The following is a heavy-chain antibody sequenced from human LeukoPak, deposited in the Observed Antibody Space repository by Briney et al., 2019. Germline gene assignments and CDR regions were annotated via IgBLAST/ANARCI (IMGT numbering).Heavy chain of an antibody. J-gene: IGHJ5*02. CDR2: INPSGGST. D-gene: IGHD5-12*01. CDR1: GYTFTGYY. CDR3: ARDGATLLDP. V-gene: IGHV1-46*01. Sequence: ASVKVSCKASGYTFTGYYMHWVRQAPGQGLEWMGIINPSGGSTTYTQKLQGRVTMTRDMSTSTVYMEVSSLRSEDTAIYYCARDGATLLDPWGQGTLVTVSS.